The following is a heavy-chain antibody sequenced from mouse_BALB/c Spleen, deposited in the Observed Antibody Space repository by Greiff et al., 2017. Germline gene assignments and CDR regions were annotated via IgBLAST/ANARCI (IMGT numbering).Heavy chain of an antibody. CDR2: ISSGGGNT. D-gene: IGHD1-2*01. J-gene: IGHJ4*01. V-gene: IGHV5-9*03. CDR3: ARLGTTADAMDY. CDR1: GFTFSSYT. Sequence: EVQLQESGGGLVKPGGSLKLFCAASGFTFSSYTMSWVRQTPEKRLEWVATISSGGGNTYYPDSVKGRFTISRDNAKNNLYLQMSSLRSEDTALYYCARLGTTADAMDYWGQGTSVTVSS.